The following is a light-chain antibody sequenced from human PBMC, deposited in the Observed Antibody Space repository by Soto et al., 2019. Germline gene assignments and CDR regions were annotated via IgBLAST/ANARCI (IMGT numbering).Light chain of an antibody. CDR3: SSFTGTDMV. V-gene: IGLV2-8*01. CDR2: EVS. CDR1: SSDVGGYNF. J-gene: IGLJ1*01. Sequence: QSVLAQPPSASGAPGQLVTISCPGTSSDVGGYNFISWYQQHPGKAPKHMIYEVSKRPSGLPDRFSGSKSGNTASLTVSGLQAEDEADYYCSSFTGTDMVCESGTKVTV.